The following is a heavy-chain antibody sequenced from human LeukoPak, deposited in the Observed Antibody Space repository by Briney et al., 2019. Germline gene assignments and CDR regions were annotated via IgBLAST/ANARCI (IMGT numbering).Heavy chain of an antibody. J-gene: IGHJ4*02. CDR3: ARDYGGDSDFDY. V-gene: IGHV4-59*01. D-gene: IGHD4-23*01. CDR2: IYYSGST. CDR1: GGSISSYY. Sequence: SETLSLTCTVSGGSISSYYWSWTRQPPGKGLEWIGYIYYSGSTNYNPSLKSRVTISVDTSKNQFSLKLSSVTAADTAVYYCARDYGGDSDFDYWGQGTLVTVSS.